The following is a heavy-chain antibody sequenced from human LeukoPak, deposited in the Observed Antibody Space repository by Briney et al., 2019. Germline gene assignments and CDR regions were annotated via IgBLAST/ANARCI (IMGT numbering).Heavy chain of an antibody. CDR1: GYTFTSYY. V-gene: IGHV1-46*01. D-gene: IGHD3-3*01. J-gene: IGHJ6*03. CDR2: INPSGGST. CDR3: ARGYDFWSGYRPDYYYYYMDV. Sequence: ASVKVSCKASGYTFTSYYMHWVRQAPGQGLEWMGIINPSGGSTSYAQKLQGRVTMTTDTSTSTAYMELRSLRSDDTAVYYCARGYDFWSGYRPDYYYYYMDVWGKGTTVTVSS.